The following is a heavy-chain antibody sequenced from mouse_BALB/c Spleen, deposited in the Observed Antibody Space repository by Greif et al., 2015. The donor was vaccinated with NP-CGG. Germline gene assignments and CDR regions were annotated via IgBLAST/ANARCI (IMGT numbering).Heavy chain of an antibody. Sequence: EVKLVESGGGLVQPGGSRKLSCAASGFTFSSFGMHWVRQAPEKGLEWVAYISSGSSTIYYADTVKGRFTISRDNPKNTLFLQMTSLRSEDTAMYYCARSWDVGGFAYWGQGTLVTVSA. CDR1: GFTFSSFG. CDR2: ISSGSSTI. V-gene: IGHV5-17*02. CDR3: ARSWDVGGFAY. D-gene: IGHD4-1*01. J-gene: IGHJ3*01.